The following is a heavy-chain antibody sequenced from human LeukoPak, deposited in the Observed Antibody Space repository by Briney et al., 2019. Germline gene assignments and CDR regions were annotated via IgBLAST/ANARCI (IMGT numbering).Heavy chain of an antibody. CDR2: IYYSGST. CDR1: GGSISSSSYY. Sequence: PSETLSLTCPVSGGSISSSSYYWGWIRQPPGKGLEWIGSIYYSGSTYYNPSLKSRVTISVDTSKNQFSLKLSSVTAADTAVYYCARHHVAVAGTGWFDPWGQGTLVTVSS. V-gene: IGHV4-39*01. D-gene: IGHD6-19*01. CDR3: ARHHVAVAGTGWFDP. J-gene: IGHJ5*02.